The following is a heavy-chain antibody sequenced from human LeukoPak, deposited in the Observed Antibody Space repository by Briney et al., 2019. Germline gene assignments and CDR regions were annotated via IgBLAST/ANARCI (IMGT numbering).Heavy chain of an antibody. D-gene: IGHD1-1*01. J-gene: IGHJ5*02. CDR2: IRYDERKK. V-gene: IGHV3-30*02. CDR1: GFTFSNYG. Sequence: PGGSLRLSCGASGFTFSNYGMHWVRQAPGKGLEWMTFIRYDERKKNYADSVKGRFTISRDNSKNTLYLQMNSLRPEDTAIYYCAKDYGTRRTGGAYLDAWGQGTLVTVSS. CDR3: AKDYGTRRTGGAYLDA.